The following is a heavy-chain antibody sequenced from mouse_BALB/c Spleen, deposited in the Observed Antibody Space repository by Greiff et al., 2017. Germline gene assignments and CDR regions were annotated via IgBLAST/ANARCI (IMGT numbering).Heavy chain of an antibody. Sequence: EVNVVESGGGLVQPGGSRKLSCAASGFTFSSFGMHWVRQAPEKGLEWVAYISSGSSTIYYADTVKGRFTISRDNPKNTLFLQMTSLRSEDTAMYYCARVNYGNYFDYWGQGTTLTVSS. J-gene: IGHJ2*01. CDR2: ISSGSSTI. V-gene: IGHV5-17*02. D-gene: IGHD2-1*01. CDR1: GFTFSSFG. CDR3: ARVNYGNYFDY.